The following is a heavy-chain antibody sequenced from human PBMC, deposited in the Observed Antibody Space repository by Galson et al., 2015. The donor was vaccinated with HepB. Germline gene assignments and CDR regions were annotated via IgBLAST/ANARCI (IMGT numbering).Heavy chain of an antibody. V-gene: IGHV6-1*01. CDR3: AYGVEV. CDR1: GDSVSSNSAV. Sequence: CAISGDSVSSNSAVWYWIRQSPSRGLEWLGRTYYRSNWRKDYALFVRSRIIINANTARNPISLQLNSGIPEDTAMYYCAYGVEVWSQGTTVTVSS. J-gene: IGHJ6*02. CDR2: TYYRSNWRK.